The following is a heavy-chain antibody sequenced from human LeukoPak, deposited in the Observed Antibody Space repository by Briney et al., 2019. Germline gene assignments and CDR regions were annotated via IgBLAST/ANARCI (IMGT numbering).Heavy chain of an antibody. CDR1: GGSISSYY. CDR3: ARVVADYVWGSYRRNWFDP. CDR2: IYYSGST. D-gene: IGHD3-16*02. Sequence: SETLSLTCTVSGGSISSYYWSWIRQPPGKGLEWIGYIYYSGSTNYNPSLKSRVTISVDTSKNQFSLKLSSVTAADTAVNYCARVVADYVWGSYRRNWFDPWGQGTLVTVSS. J-gene: IGHJ5*02. V-gene: IGHV4-59*01.